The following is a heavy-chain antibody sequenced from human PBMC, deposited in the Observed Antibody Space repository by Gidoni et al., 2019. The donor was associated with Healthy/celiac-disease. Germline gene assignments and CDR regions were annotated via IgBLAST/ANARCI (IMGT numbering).Heavy chain of an antibody. CDR3: AGVDTAMVRFDY. Sequence: QVQLAQSGAEVKKPGSSVKVSCTASGGTFSSYAISWVRQAPGQGLEWMGGIIPNFGTANYAQKFQGRVTITADKSTSTAYMELSSLRSEDTAVYYCAGVDTAMVRFDYWGQGTLVTVSS. CDR2: IIPNFGTA. D-gene: IGHD5-18*01. CDR1: GGTFSSYA. J-gene: IGHJ4*02. V-gene: IGHV1-69*06.